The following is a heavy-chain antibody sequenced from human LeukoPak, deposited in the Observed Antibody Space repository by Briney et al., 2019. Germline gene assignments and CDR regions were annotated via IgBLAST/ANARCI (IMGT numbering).Heavy chain of an antibody. CDR1: GFTFSSYA. Sequence: GGSLRLSCAASGFTFSSYAMHWVRQAPGKGLEWVAVISYDGSNKYYADSVKGRFTISRDNSKNTLYLQMNSLRAEDTAVYYCASPVRIYYDSSGYGYWGQGTLVTVSS. CDR3: ASPVRIYYDSSGYGY. J-gene: IGHJ4*02. CDR2: ISYDGSNK. V-gene: IGHV3-30*04. D-gene: IGHD3-22*01.